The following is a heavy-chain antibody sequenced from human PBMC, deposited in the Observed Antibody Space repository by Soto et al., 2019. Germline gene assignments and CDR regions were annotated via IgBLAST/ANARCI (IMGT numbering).Heavy chain of an antibody. J-gene: IGHJ5*01. CDR1: GFIFSNYA. CDR2: ISGTGDTT. D-gene: IGHD2-21*01. Sequence: EVQLLESGGGLVRPGGSLRLSCAASGFIFSNYAVSWVRQAPGKGLEWVSAISGTGDTTYYADSVKGRFTLSRDNSKNTLYLQMNSLRAEDPSIYYCVKSPVVPTGWFDSWGQGTLVTVSA. CDR3: VKSPVVPTGWFDS. V-gene: IGHV3-23*01.